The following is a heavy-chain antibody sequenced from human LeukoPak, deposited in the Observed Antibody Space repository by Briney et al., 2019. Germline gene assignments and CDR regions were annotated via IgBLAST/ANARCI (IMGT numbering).Heavy chain of an antibody. D-gene: IGHD3-10*01. CDR2: ISSKGGST. Sequence: SGGSLRLSCAASGFTFSNYAMNWVRQAPGKGLEWVSGISSKGGSTYYADSVKGRFTISRDNSKNSLYLQMNSLRAEDTAVYYCARLASITMVRGVYFDYWGQGTLVTVSS. V-gene: IGHV3-23*01. CDR3: ARLASITMVRGVYFDY. CDR1: GFTFSNYA. J-gene: IGHJ4*02.